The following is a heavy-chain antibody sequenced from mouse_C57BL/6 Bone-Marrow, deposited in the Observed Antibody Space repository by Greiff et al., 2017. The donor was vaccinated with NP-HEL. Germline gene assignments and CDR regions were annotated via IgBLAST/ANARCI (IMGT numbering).Heavy chain of an antibody. CDR1: GFTFSSYT. V-gene: IGHV5-9*01. Sequence: DVMLVESGGGLVKPGGSLKLSCAASGFTFSSYTMSWVRQTPEKRLEWVATISGGGGKTYYPDSVKGRFTISRDNAKNTLYLQMSSLRSEDTALYYCARQRGKRGAMDYWGQGTSVTVSS. J-gene: IGHJ4*01. CDR3: ARQRGKRGAMDY. CDR2: ISGGGGKT. D-gene: IGHD2-1*01.